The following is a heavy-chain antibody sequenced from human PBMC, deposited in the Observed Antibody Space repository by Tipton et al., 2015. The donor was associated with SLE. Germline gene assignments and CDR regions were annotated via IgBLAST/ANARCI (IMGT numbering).Heavy chain of an antibody. CDR1: GGSISRYY. CDR3: ARDYGYCSSTSCYPWYFDL. Sequence: GLVKPSETLSLTCTVSGGSISRYYWSWNRQPPGKGLEWIGYIYYSGSTNYNPSLKSRVTISVDTSKNQFSLMLSSVTAADTAVYYCARDYGYCSSTSCYPWYFDLWGRGTLVTVSS. J-gene: IGHJ2*01. D-gene: IGHD2-2*01. CDR2: IYYSGST. V-gene: IGHV4-59*01.